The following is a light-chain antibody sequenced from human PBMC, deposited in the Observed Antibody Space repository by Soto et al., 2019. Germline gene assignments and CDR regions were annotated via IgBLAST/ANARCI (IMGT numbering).Light chain of an antibody. Sequence: QSALTQPASVSGSPGQSITISCTGTSSDVGGYNYVSWCQHHPGKAPKLVLYEVSNRPSGVSARFSGSKSGNTASLTISGLQAEDEADYYCSSYTSSSALVFGTGTKLTV. CDR3: SSYTSSSALV. J-gene: IGLJ1*01. CDR1: SSDVGGYNY. V-gene: IGLV2-14*01. CDR2: EVS.